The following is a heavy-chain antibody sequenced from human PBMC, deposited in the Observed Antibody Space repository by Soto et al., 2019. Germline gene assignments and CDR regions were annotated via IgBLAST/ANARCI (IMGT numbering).Heavy chain of an antibody. CDR3: ARDRSSVGPVLDY. CDR1: GGSISSGGYY. V-gene: IGHV4-31*03. D-gene: IGHD3-22*01. J-gene: IGHJ4*02. CDR2: IYYSGST. Sequence: QVQLQESGPGLVKPSQTLSLTCTVSGGSISSGGYYWSWIRQHPGKGLEWIGYIYYSGSTYYNPSLKSRLTISLDTSKNQFSLKLSSVTAADTAVYYCARDRSSVGPVLDYWGQGTLVTVSS.